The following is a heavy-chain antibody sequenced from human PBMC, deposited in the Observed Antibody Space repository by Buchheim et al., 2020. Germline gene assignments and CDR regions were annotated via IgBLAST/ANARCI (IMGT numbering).Heavy chain of an antibody. J-gene: IGHJ6*02. CDR2: IKQDGSEK. Sequence: EVQLVESGGGLVQPGGSLRLSCAASGFTFSSYWMSWVRQAPGKGLEWVANIKQDGSEKYYVDSVKGRFTISRDNAKNSLYLQMNRLRAEETAVYYCARYGKKVRRNWNDNCYYCGMDGWGQGTT. D-gene: IGHD1-1*01. CDR3: ARYGKKVRRNWNDNCYYCGMDG. CDR1: GFTFSSYW. V-gene: IGHV3-7*01.